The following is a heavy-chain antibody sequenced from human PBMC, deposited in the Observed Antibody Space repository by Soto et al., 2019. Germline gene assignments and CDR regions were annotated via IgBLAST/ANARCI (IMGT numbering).Heavy chain of an antibody. V-gene: IGHV3-64D*06. CDR2: ISSEGAST. Sequence: GGSLRLSCSVSVFIFSSYAMHWVRQAPGKGLQYVASISSEGASTYYADSVKGRFIISRDNSKNTLYLQMSSLRAEDTAVYYCVKDRYVDYWGQGSLVTVSS. CDR3: VKDRYVDY. J-gene: IGHJ4*02. CDR1: VFIFSSYA.